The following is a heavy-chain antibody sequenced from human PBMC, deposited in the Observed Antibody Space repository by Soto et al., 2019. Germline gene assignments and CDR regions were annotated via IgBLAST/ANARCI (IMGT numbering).Heavy chain of an antibody. D-gene: IGHD3-16*01. CDR1: WDSCSSNTAA. Sequence: SQTLSLTCSLSWDSCSSNTAACNWIRQSPSRGFEWLGRTYYRSKWYNEYAVSVKGRISINSDTSKNHFSLQLNSVTPEDTAVYYCARTGGATDSWGQGTLVTV. CDR3: ARTGGATDS. J-gene: IGHJ4*02. CDR2: TYYRSKWYN. V-gene: IGHV6-1*01.